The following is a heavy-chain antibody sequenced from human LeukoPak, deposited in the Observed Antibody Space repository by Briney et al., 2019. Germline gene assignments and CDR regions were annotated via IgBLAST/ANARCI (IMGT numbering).Heavy chain of an antibody. CDR3: ARGIYSSGYYYYFDY. Sequence: PSETLSLTCTVSGGSISSYYWSWIRQPPGKGLEWIGYIYYSGSTNYNPSLKSRVTISVDTSKNQFSLKLKYVTAADTAVYYCARGIYSSGYYYYFDYWGQGTLVTVSS. CDR2: IYYSGST. V-gene: IGHV4-59*01. D-gene: IGHD3-22*01. J-gene: IGHJ4*02. CDR1: GGSISSYY.